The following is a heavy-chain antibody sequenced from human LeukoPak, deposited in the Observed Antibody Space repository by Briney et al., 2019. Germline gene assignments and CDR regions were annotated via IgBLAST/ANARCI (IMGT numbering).Heavy chain of an antibody. D-gene: IGHD1-14*01. J-gene: IGHJ4*02. CDR2: IKQDGSEK. CDR3: ARRAGIYSHPYDY. CDR1: GFTFSSYW. Sequence: PGGSLRLSCAASGFTFSSYWMSWVRQAPGEGLEWVANIKQDGSEKYYVDSVKGRFTISRDNSKNTLYLQMNSLRAEDTAVYYCARRAGIYSHPYDYWGQGTLVTVSS. V-gene: IGHV3-7*03.